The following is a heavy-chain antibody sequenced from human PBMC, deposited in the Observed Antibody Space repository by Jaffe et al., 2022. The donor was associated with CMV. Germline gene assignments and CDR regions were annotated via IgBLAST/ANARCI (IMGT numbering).Heavy chain of an antibody. V-gene: IGHV3-23*01. Sequence: EVHLLESGGGLVQPGGSLRLSCAASGFTFSTYAMTWVRQAPGRGLEWVSAISGGGTATYYTDSVKGRFTISRDNSKNTLYLQLNSLRAEDTAVYYCAKSAHINLAVAALDYWGQGTPVTVSS. CDR1: GFTFSTYA. J-gene: IGHJ4*02. D-gene: IGHD6-19*01. CDR2: ISGGGTAT. CDR3: AKSAHINLAVAALDY.